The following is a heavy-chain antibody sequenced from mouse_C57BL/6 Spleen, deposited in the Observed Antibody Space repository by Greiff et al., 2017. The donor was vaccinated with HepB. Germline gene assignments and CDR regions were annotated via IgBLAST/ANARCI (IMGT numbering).Heavy chain of an antibody. CDR3: ARVDYDYDEGAYYAMDY. Sequence: EVQVVESEGGLVQPGSSMKLSCTASGFTFSDYYMAWVRQVPEKGLEWVANINYDGSSTYYLDSLKSRFIISRDNAKNILYLQMSSLKSEDTATYYWARVDYDYDEGAYYAMDYWGQGTSVTVSS. CDR2: INYDGSST. CDR1: GFTFSDYY. D-gene: IGHD2-4*01. V-gene: IGHV5-16*01. J-gene: IGHJ4*01.